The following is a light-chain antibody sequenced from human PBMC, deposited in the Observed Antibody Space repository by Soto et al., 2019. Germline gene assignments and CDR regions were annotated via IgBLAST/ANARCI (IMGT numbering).Light chain of an antibody. Sequence: IVLTQSPGTLSLSPGETATLSPRPSQSVSSSYLAWYQQKPGQAPRLLIYGASSRATGIPDRFSGSGSGTDFTLTISRLEPEDFAVYYCQQYGSSLWTFGQGTEVAIK. V-gene: IGKV3-20*01. CDR3: QQYGSSLWT. CDR2: GAS. CDR1: QSVSSSY. J-gene: IGKJ1*01.